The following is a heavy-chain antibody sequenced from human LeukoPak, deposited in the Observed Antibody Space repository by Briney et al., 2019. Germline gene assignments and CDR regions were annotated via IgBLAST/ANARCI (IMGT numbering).Heavy chain of an antibody. J-gene: IGHJ1*01. V-gene: IGHV1-69*13. CDR3: ARDYAPWSDYGDARWFQH. CDR2: IIPIFGTA. D-gene: IGHD4-17*01. Sequence: SVKVSCKASGGTFSSYAISWVRQAPGQGLEWMGGIIPIFGTANYAQKFQGRVTITADESTSTAYMELSSLRSDDTALYYCARDYAPWSDYGDARWFQHWGQGTLVTVSS. CDR1: GGTFSSYA.